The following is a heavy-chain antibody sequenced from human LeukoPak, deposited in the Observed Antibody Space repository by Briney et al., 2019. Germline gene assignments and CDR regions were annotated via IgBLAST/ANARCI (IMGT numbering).Heavy chain of an antibody. D-gene: IGHD4-17*01. J-gene: IGHJ4*02. Sequence: GGSLRLSCAVSGFTFSSYEINWVRQAPGKGLEWVSYISSSGSTIYYADSVKGRFTISRDNAKNSLYLQMNSLRAEDTAVYFCARGQTTVTNWGQGTLVTVSS. V-gene: IGHV3-48*03. CDR2: ISSSGSTI. CDR3: ARGQTTVTN. CDR1: GFTFSSYE.